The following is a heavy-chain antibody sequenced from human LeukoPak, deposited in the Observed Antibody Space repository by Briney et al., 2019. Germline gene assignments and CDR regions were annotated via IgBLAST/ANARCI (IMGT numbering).Heavy chain of an antibody. D-gene: IGHD4-23*01. CDR3: ARGGLTTVESPQFDP. Sequence: ASVKVSCKASGCTFTGHYIHWVRQAPGQGLEWMGWINPNTGGTKYAQRFQGRVTMTRDTSISTVYMELSSLRSDDTAVYYCARGGLTTVESPQFDPWGQGTLVSVSS. CDR1: GCTFTGHY. J-gene: IGHJ5*02. V-gene: IGHV1-2*02. CDR2: INPNTGGT.